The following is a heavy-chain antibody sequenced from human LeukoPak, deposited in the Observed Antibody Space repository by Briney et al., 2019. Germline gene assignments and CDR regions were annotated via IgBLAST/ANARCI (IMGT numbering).Heavy chain of an antibody. Sequence: GGSLRLSCAASGFTFSGSAMHWVRQASGKGLEWVGRIRSKANSYATAYAASVKGRLTISRDDSKNPAYLQMNSLKTEDTAVYYCTRSPEHYYYYYYMDVWGKGTTVAVSS. CDR2: IRSKANSYAT. J-gene: IGHJ6*03. CDR1: GFTFSGSA. CDR3: TRSPEHYYYYYYMDV. V-gene: IGHV3-73*01.